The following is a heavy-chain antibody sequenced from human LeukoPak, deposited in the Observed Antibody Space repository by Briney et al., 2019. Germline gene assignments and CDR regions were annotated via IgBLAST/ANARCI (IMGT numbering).Heavy chain of an antibody. Sequence: GGSLRLSCAASGFTFSSYAMSWVRQAPGKGLEWVANTNQDGSEKYYVDSVRGRFTISRDNAKNSLYLQMNSLRADDTAVYYCARRVVTTKYFGYWGQGTLVTVSS. CDR3: ARRVVTTKYFGY. D-gene: IGHD5-12*01. J-gene: IGHJ4*02. CDR2: TNQDGSEK. CDR1: GFTFSSYA. V-gene: IGHV3-7*04.